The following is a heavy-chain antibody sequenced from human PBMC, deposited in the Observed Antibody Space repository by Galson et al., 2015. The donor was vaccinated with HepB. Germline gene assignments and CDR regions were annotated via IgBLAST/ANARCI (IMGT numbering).Heavy chain of an antibody. CDR3: ARGGLRFLEWPDV. V-gene: IGHV1-46*02. D-gene: IGHD3-3*01. CDR2: INPSGGST. J-gene: IGHJ4*02. Sequence: SVKVSCKASGATFNNYYLHWVRQAPGQGLEWLGIINPSGGSTINTQKFQGRVTMTRDSPTNTVYVELSSLRSEDTAVYYCARGGLRFLEWPDVWGQGSLVTVSS. CDR1: GATFNNYY.